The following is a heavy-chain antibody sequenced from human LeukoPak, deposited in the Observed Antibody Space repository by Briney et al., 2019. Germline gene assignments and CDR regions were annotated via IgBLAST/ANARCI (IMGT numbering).Heavy chain of an antibody. CDR3: AKASSGYGGLSEF. V-gene: IGHV3-23*01. J-gene: IGHJ4*02. CDR2: IRGSGDST. D-gene: IGHD5-12*01. CDR1: GFAFSSYA. Sequence: GGSLRLSCAASGFAFSSYAMSWVRQAPGKGLEWVSGIRGSGDSTYYADSVKGRFTISRDNSKNTLYLQMISLRVEDTAVYYCAKASSGYGGLSEFWGQGILVTVSS.